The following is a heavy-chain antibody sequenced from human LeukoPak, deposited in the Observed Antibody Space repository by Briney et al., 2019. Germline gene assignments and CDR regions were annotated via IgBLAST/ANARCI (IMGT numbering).Heavy chain of an antibody. CDR1: GGTFSSYA. J-gene: IGHJ4*02. CDR3: ARVPRIAAAGFPPEDY. CDR2: IIPIFGSA. D-gene: IGHD6-13*01. V-gene: IGHV1-69*01. Sequence: SVKVSCKASGGTFSSYAISWVRQAPGQGFEWMGGIIPIFGSANYAQKFQGRVTITADESTSTAYMELSSLRSEDTAVYYCARVPRIAAAGFPPEDYWGQGTLVTVSS.